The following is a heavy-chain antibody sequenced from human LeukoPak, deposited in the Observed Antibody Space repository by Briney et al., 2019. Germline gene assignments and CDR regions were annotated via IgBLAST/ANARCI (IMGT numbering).Heavy chain of an antibody. CDR3: ANGPHYDILTGFYKVRSHLDY. D-gene: IGHD3-9*01. J-gene: IGHJ4*02. Sequence: PGGSLRLSCAASGFTFSSYRMHWVRQAPGKGLEGVAFIRFDGRNKYYADSVKGRFTISRDNSKNKLYLQMHRLRAEDTAVYYCANGPHYDILTGFYKVRSHLDYWGQGTLVTVSS. CDR1: GFTFSSYR. CDR2: IRFDGRNK. V-gene: IGHV3-30*02.